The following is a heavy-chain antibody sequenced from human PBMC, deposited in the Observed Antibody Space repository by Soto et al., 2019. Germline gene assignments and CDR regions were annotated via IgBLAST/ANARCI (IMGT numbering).Heavy chain of an antibody. J-gene: IGHJ4*02. D-gene: IGHD1-7*01. Sequence: QVQLVESGGGVVQPGGSLRLSCSASGFSFSSYTMHWVRQAPGXXLEWVXVISYDGSTDYYADSVKGRFTISRDNSKNTLYVQMNSLRVEDTAVYYCASIVVVPPXQPXXYNWNYAYWGQGTLVTVPS. CDR1: GFSFSSYT. CDR2: ISYDGSTD. CDR3: ASIVVVPPXQPXXYNWNYAY. V-gene: IGHV3-30*04.